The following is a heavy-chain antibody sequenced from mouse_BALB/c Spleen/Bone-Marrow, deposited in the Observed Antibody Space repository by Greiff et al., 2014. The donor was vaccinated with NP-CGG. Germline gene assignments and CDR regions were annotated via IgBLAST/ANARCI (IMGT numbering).Heavy chain of an antibody. Sequence: QVQLQQSGPGLVAPSQSLSITCTVSGFSLTGYGISWVRQPPGKGLEWLGMIWGDGSTDYNSAIKYRQRISKDNSKSQVFLKMNTLQTDDTARYYGARDRGYDSYYAMDYWGQGTSVTVSA. J-gene: IGHJ4*01. CDR2: IWGDGST. CDR3: ARDRGYDSYYAMDY. V-gene: IGHV2-6-7*01. CDR1: GFSLTGYG. D-gene: IGHD2-2*01.